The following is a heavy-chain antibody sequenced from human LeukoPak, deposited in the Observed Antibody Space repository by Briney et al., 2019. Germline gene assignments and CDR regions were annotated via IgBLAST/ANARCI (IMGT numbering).Heavy chain of an antibody. CDR1: GGSISSSSYY. CDR3: ARHRYSGSYYGDEVYYFDY. Sequence: SETLSLTCTVSGGSISSSSYYWGWIRQPPGKGLEWIGSIYYSGSTYYNPSLKSRVTISVDTSKNQFSLKLSSVTAADTAVYYCARHRYSGSYYGDEVYYFDYWGQGTLVTVSS. CDR2: IYYSGST. J-gene: IGHJ4*02. D-gene: IGHD1-26*01. V-gene: IGHV4-39*01.